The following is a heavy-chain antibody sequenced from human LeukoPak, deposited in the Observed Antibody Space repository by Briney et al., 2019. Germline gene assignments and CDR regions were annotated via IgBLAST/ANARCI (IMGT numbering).Heavy chain of an antibody. Sequence: PSETLSLTCTVSGYSISSGYYWGWIRQPPGEGLEWIGNIYHSGSTYYNPSLKSRVTISVDTSKNQFSVKLSSVTAADTAVYYCARGGDTSGHYYFGYFQHWGQGTLVTVSS. CDR2: IYHSGST. J-gene: IGHJ1*01. V-gene: IGHV4-38-2*02. D-gene: IGHD3-22*01. CDR1: GYSISSGYY. CDR3: ARGGDTSGHYYFGYFQH.